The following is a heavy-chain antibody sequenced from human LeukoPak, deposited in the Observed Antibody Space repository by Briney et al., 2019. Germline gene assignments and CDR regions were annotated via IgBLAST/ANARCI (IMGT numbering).Heavy chain of an antibody. J-gene: IGHJ5*02. V-gene: IGHV4-4*07. CDR2: IDTSGIT. CDR1: GGSISIYY. Sequence: SETLSLTCTVSGGSISIYYWSWIRQPAGKGLEWIGRIDTSGITNYNPSLKSRVSMSVDTSKNQFSLRLSSVTAADTAVYYCARQFDTWGQGTLVTVSS. CDR3: ARQFDT.